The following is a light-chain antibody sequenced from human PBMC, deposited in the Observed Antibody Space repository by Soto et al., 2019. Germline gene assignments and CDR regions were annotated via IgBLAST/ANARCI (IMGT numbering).Light chain of an antibody. CDR3: SSYTSSSTLVV. CDR2: DVS. V-gene: IGLV2-14*01. CDR1: SSDIGGYNY. J-gene: IGLJ2*01. Sequence: QSALTQPASVSGSPGQSITISCTGTSSDIGGYNYVSWYQQYPGKAPKVMIYDVSNRPSGVSNRFSGSKSGNTASLTISGLQAEDEADYYCSSYTSSSTLVVFGGGTKLTVL.